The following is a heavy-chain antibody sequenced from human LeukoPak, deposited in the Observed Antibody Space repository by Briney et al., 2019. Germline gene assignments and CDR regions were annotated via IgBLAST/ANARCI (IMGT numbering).Heavy chain of an antibody. Sequence: SETLSLTCTVSGGSISSSSYYWGWIRQPPGKGLEWIGSIYYSGSTYYNPSLKSRATISVDRSKNHFSLKLSSVAAADTAVYYCARETAMPPNYYYYYMDVWGKGTTVTVSS. CDR3: ARETAMPPNYYYYYMDV. J-gene: IGHJ6*03. D-gene: IGHD5-18*01. CDR2: IYYSGST. CDR1: GGSISSSSYY. V-gene: IGHV4-39*07.